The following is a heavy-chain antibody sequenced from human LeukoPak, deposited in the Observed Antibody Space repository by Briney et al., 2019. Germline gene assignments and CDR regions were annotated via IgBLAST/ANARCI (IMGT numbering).Heavy chain of an antibody. CDR3: ARTPHSSRYCSITSCLYYYDY. J-gene: IGHJ4*02. CDR1: GGTFSSYP. D-gene: IGHD2-2*01. CDR2: IIPIFGIA. V-gene: IGHV1-69*13. Sequence: ASVKVSCKASGGTFSSYPISGLRQAPGQGRECLGGIIPIFGIANYVQKFQCRVTITADESTSKAYIELSSLRSEDTAVYYCARTPHSSRYCSITSCLYYYDYWGQGTLVTVSS.